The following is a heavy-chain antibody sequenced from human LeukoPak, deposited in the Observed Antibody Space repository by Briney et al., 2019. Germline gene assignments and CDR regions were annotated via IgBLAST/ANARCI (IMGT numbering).Heavy chain of an antibody. D-gene: IGHD1-26*01. CDR2: ISYDGSNK. Sequence: PGRSLRLSCAASGFIFSGYGMHWVRQAPGKGLEWVAVISYDGSNKYYADSVKGRFTISRDNSKNTLYLQMNNLRPEDTAVYYCARDWEAYWGQGTLVTVSS. J-gene: IGHJ4*02. CDR1: GFIFSGYG. CDR3: ARDWEAY. V-gene: IGHV3-30*03.